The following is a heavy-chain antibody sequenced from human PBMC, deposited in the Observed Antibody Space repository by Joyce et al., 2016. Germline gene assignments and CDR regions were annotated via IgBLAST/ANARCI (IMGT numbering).Heavy chain of an antibody. Sequence: EVQLVESGGGLVQPGGSLRLSCVASGLTFSDYSMNWVRQAPGKVLEWVSYINSGSSSIYYADSVKGRFTLSRDNAKNSLYLQMHSLGAEDTAVYYCAVRAGTYSFDCWGQGTLVTVSS. J-gene: IGHJ4*02. CDR1: GLTFSDYS. V-gene: IGHV3-48*04. CDR3: AVRAGTYSFDC. D-gene: IGHD1-1*01. CDR2: INSGSSSI.